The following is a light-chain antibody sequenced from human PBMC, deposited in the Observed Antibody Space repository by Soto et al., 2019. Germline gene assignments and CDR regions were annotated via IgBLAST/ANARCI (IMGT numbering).Light chain of an antibody. Sequence: EIVLTQSPGTLSLSPGERATLSCRASQSVSAYYLSWYQHRPGQAPRLLIYGASTRATGIPDRFSGSGSGTDFTLTISRLEPEDSAVYYCQQCGRSPFTFGQGTKLEIK. V-gene: IGKV3-20*01. CDR1: QSVSAYY. CDR3: QQCGRSPFT. J-gene: IGKJ2*01. CDR2: GAS.